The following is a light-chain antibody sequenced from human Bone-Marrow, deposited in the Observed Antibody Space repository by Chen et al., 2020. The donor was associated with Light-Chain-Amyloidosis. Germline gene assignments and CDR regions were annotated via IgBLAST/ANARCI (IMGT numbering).Light chain of an antibody. J-gene: IGLJ1*01. V-gene: IGLV2-14*03. Sequence: QSVLTQPASSSASPVQSITISCPGTSSDIGYYNYVSWYQQLPGKGPQLMIHDVLIRPSGVSGCFAGSKSGHTASLTISGVQAEDEAVYVCSSFTSTSTYVFGTGTTVTVL. CDR1: SSDIGYYNY. CDR3: SSFTSTSTYV. CDR2: DVL.